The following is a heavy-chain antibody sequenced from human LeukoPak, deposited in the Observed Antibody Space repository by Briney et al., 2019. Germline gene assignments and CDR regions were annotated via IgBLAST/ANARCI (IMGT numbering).Heavy chain of an antibody. J-gene: IGHJ4*02. V-gene: IGHV4-34*01. CDR3: ARGAPGY. Sequence: SETLSLTCAVYGGSFSGYSWTWIRQPPGKGLEWIGEINHSGSTNYNPSLKSRVTISVDTSKNQFSLKLSSVTAADTAVYYCARGAPGYWGQGALVTVSS. CDR1: GGSFSGYS. CDR2: INHSGST.